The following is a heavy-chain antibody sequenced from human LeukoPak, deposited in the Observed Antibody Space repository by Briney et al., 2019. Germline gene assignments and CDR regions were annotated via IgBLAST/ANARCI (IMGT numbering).Heavy chain of an antibody. V-gene: IGHV3-53*01. CDR2: IYSGGST. D-gene: IGHD3-22*01. J-gene: IGHJ4*02. CDR3: ARVGGYDSSGPYYFDY. Sequence: GGSLRLSCAVSGFTFDDYGMSWVRQAPGKGLEWVSVIYSGGSTYYADSVKGRFTISRDNSKNTLYLQMNSLRAEDTAVYYCARVGGYDSSGPYYFDYWGQGTLVTVSS. CDR1: GFTFDDYG.